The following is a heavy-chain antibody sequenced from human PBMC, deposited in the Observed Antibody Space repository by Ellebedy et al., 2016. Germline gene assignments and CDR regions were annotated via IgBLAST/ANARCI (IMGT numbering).Heavy chain of an antibody. CDR2: ISRNGDST. D-gene: IGHD3-22*01. CDR1: GFTFENYA. V-gene: IGHV3-23*01. CDR3: ARDHPHTYDNGWDVPDF. Sequence: GESLKISXAASGFTFENYAMHWVRQAPGKGPEWVSGISRNGDSTYYADSVKGRFTISRDNSKNTLYLQMNSMRVEDTAMYYCARDHPHTYDNGWDVPDFWGQGTLVTVSS. J-gene: IGHJ4*02.